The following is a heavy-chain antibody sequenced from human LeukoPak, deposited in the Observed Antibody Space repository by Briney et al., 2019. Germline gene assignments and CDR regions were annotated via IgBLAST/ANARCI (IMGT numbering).Heavy chain of an antibody. D-gene: IGHD5-12*01. CDR2: ISGDGGST. CDR3: AKVIYSGYDLFDY. J-gene: IGHJ4*02. Sequence: TGGSLRLPCAASGFTFDDYPMHWVRQAPGRGLEWVSLISGDGGSTYYADSVKGRFTISRDNSKNSLYLQMNSLRTEDTALYYCAKVIYSGYDLFDYWGQGTLVTVSS. V-gene: IGHV3-43*02. CDR1: GFTFDDYP.